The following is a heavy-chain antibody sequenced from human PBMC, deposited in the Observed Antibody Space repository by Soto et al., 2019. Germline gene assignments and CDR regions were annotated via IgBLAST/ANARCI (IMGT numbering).Heavy chain of an antibody. CDR2: INDRGAI. CDR1: GGSFSGYD. CDR3: SRASHGILTLPPWVLYLCL. Sequence: QVQLQPWGAGPLRPLETLSLTCGVSGGSFSGYDWAWIRQSPGKGLEWICEINDRGAIHSNPSLETGFSISVDTSQNHYSLHLRPATAADRAVSYWSRASHGILTLPPWVLYLCLWGRGTLVTVSS. J-gene: IGHJ2*01. D-gene: IGHD3-9*01. V-gene: IGHV4-34*01.